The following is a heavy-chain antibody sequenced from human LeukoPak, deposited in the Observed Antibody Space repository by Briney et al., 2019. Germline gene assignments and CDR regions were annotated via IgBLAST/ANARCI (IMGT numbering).Heavy chain of an antibody. D-gene: IGHD3-9*01. CDR2: FSGSGGST. V-gene: IGHV3-23*01. J-gene: IGHJ4*02. CDR1: GFTFSSYA. CDR3: ARYFDWLLAPAFDY. Sequence: GGSLRLSCAASGFTFSSYAMSWVRQAPGKGLECISGFSGSGGSTYYADSVKGRFTISRDNSKNTLYLQMNSLRAEDTALYYCARYFDWLLAPAFDYWGQGTLVTVSS.